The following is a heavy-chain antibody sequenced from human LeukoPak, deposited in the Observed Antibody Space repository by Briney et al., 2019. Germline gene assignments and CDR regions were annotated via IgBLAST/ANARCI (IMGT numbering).Heavy chain of an antibody. D-gene: IGHD6-13*01. J-gene: IGHJ4*02. CDR1: GFTFSSYT. V-gene: IGHV3-21*01. Sequence: GGSLRLSCAASGFTFSSYTMSWVRQAPGKGLEWVSSISSTSSYIYYADSVKGRFTVSRDNAKNSLYLQMNSLRAEDTAVYYFARVHAAAGDYWGQGTLVTVSS. CDR3: ARVHAAAGDY. CDR2: ISSTSSYI.